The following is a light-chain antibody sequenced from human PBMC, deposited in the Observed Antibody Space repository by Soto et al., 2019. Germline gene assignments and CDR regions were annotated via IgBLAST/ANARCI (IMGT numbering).Light chain of an antibody. V-gene: IGLV2-18*02. CDR3: ISYTSSSTYV. CDR1: STDVGSYDR. J-gene: IGLJ1*01. CDR2: EVT. Sequence: QSALTQPPSVSGSPGQSVTISCTGTSTDVGSYDRVSWYQQPPGTAPQLMIYEVTNRPSGVPDRFSGSKSGNTASLTISGLQAEDEADYYCISYTSSSTYVFGTGTKVTVL.